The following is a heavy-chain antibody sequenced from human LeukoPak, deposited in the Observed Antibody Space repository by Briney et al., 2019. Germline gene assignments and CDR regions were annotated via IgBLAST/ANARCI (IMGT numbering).Heavy chain of an antibody. CDR3: ARGGLDYFDS. D-gene: IGHD6-19*01. J-gene: IGHJ4*02. CDR2: ISHSGST. V-gene: IGHV4-38-2*02. CDR1: GYSISSGYY. Sequence: SETLSLTCTVSGYSISSGYYWGWIRQPPGKGLEWIATISHSGSTYYNPSLKSQVTISVDTSKNQFSLQLSSVTAADTAVYYCARGGLDYFDSWGQGTLVTVSS.